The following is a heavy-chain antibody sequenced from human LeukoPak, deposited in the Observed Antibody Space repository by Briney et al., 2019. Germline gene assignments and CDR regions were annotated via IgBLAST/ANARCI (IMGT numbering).Heavy chain of an antibody. J-gene: IGHJ5*02. CDR3: ASPRSYYDSSGYYIS. Sequence: SETLSHTCTVSGGSVSSGSYYWSWIRQPPGKGLEWIGYIYNPSLKSRVTISVDTSKNQFSLKLSSVTAADTAVYYCASPRSYYDSSGYYISWGQGTLVTVSS. V-gene: IGHV4-61*01. CDR1: GGSVSSGSYY. CDR2: I. D-gene: IGHD3-22*01.